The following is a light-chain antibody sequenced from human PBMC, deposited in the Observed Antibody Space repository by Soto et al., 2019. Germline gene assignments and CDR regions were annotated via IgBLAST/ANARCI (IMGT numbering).Light chain of an antibody. J-gene: IGKJ2*01. CDR2: GAS. CDR1: QDVTSNF. CDR3: QHYGKSQTYT. V-gene: IGKV3-20*01. Sequence: EIVLTQSPGTLSLSPGERATLPCRASQDVTSNFLTWYQQRPGQAPRLLIFGASSRATGVPDRFSGSGSGTDLALTIIRLEPEDIAVYYCQHYGKSQTYTFGQGTKLEI.